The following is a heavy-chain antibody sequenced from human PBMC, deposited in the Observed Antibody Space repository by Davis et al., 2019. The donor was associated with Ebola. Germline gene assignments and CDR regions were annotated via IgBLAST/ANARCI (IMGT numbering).Heavy chain of an antibody. CDR1: GNTFTSHW. J-gene: IGHJ3*01. CDR2: IYTGDSDT. Sequence: GESLKISCKASGNTFTSHWIGWVRQMPGRGLEWMGIIYTGDSDTRYRPSFRGQVTISADKSIKTAFLQWSSLKASDTAMYYCASLRRTITGMDDAFDFWGQGTMVTVSS. CDR3: ASLRRTITGMDDAFDF. D-gene: IGHD2-8*02. V-gene: IGHV5-51*01.